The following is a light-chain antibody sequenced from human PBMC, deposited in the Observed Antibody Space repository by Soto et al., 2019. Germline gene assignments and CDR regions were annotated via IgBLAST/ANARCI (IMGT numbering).Light chain of an antibody. Sequence: FQMTQSPSTLSASVGDRVSITCRASRTIFTWLAWYQQKPGKAPILLIYKASSLESGVPSRYSGSGTGTEFTLTINGLQPDDFATYYCQQYNSYPYSFGQGTKLEIK. J-gene: IGKJ2*03. CDR3: QQYNSYPYS. CDR1: RTIFTW. V-gene: IGKV1-5*03. CDR2: KAS.